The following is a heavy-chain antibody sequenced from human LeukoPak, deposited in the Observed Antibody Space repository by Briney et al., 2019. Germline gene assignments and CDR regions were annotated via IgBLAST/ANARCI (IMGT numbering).Heavy chain of an antibody. V-gene: IGHV4-61*01. CDR3: ARDENIAVAGTWAFDI. J-gene: IGHJ3*02. D-gene: IGHD6-19*01. CDR1: GGSISSSSYY. Sequence: SETLSLTCTVSGGSISSSSYYWSWIRQPPGKGLEWIGCIYYSGSTNYNPSLKSRVTISVDTSKNQFSLKLSSVTAADTAVYYCARDENIAVAGTWAFDIWGQGTMVTVSS. CDR2: IYYSGST.